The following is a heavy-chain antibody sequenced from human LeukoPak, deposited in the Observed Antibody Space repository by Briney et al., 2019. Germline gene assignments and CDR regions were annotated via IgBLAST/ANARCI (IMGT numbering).Heavy chain of an antibody. Sequence: GGSLRLSCAASGFTFSSYDMSWVRQAPGKGLAWVSYIRSSGGTIYYADSVKGRFSISRDNAKNSLYLQMNSLRAEDTAVYYCARLFGPTWDYYYMDVWGKGTTVTVSS. CDR1: GFTFSSYD. J-gene: IGHJ6*03. V-gene: IGHV3-48*04. CDR3: ARLFGPTWDYYYMDV. CDR2: IRSSGGTI. D-gene: IGHD1-26*01.